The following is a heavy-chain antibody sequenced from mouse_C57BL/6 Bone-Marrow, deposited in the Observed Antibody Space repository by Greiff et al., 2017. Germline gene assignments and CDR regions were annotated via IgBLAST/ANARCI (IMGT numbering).Heavy chain of an antibody. J-gene: IGHJ3*01. CDR2: IHPNSGST. CDR3: ARWAVYYGYLY. V-gene: IGHV1-64*01. D-gene: IGHD2-2*01. CDR1: GYTFTSYW. Sequence: QVQLQQPGAELVKPGASVKLSCKASGYTFTSYWMHWVKQRPGQGLEWIGMIHPNSGSTNYNEKFKSKATLTVDKSSSTAYMQLSSLTSEDSAVYYCARWAVYYGYLYWGQGTRVTVSA.